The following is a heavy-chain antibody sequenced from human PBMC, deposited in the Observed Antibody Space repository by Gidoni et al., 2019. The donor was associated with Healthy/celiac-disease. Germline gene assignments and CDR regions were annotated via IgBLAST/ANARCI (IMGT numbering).Heavy chain of an antibody. CDR3: ARPGGLGYCSSTSCPAVYYYYYGMDV. CDR2: IIPIFGTA. CDR1: GGTFSSSA. Sequence: QVQLVQSGAEVKKPGSSVKVSCKASGGTFSSSAISWVRQAPGQGLEWMGGIIPIFGTANYAQKFQGRVTITADESTSTAHMELSSLRSEDTAVYYCARPGGLGYCSSTSCPAVYYYYYGMDVWGQGTTVTVSS. V-gene: IGHV1-69*01. D-gene: IGHD2-2*01. J-gene: IGHJ6*02.